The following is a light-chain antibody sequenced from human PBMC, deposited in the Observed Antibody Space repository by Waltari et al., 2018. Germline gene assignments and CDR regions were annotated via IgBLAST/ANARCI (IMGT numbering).Light chain of an antibody. Sequence: DIQMTQSPSSLSASVGDRVTITCQASQDISNYLNWYQQKPGKAPKLLIYDASNLETGVPSRFSGSGSGTDFTFTISSLQPEDIATYYCQQSLDSPYTFGQGTRL. V-gene: IGKV1-33*01. CDR1: QDISNY. CDR3: QQSLDSPYT. J-gene: IGKJ2*01. CDR2: DAS.